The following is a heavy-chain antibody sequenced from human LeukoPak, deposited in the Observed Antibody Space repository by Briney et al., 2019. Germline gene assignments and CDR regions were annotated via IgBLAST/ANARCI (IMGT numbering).Heavy chain of an antibody. Sequence: PSETLSLTCTVSGGSISSYYWSWIRQPPGKGLEWIGYIYYSGSTNYNPSLKSRVTISVDTSKNHFSLTLTSVTAADTAVYYCARNVRFFDSWGQGTRVTVSS. CDR1: GGSISSYY. CDR3: ARNVRFFDS. D-gene: IGHD1-1*01. J-gene: IGHJ4*02. V-gene: IGHV4-59*12. CDR2: IYYSGST.